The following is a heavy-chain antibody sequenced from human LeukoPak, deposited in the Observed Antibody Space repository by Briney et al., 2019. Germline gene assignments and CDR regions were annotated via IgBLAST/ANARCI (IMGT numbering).Heavy chain of an antibody. J-gene: IGHJ4*02. V-gene: IGHV3-30-3*01. Sequence: GGSLRLSCAASGFTFSSYAMHWVRQAPGKGLEWVAVISYDGSNKYYADSVKGRFTISRDNSKNTLYLQMNSLRAEDTAVYYCAKDLPAAGAFDYWGQGTLVTVSS. CDR3: AKDLPAAGAFDY. D-gene: IGHD2-2*01. CDR1: GFTFSSYA. CDR2: ISYDGSNK.